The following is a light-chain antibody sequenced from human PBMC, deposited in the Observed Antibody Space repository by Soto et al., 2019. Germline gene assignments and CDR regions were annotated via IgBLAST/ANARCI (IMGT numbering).Light chain of an antibody. J-gene: IGLJ1*01. Sequence: QSVLTQPHSVSGAPGQWVTISSTGSSSNIGAGYDVHWYQQLPGTAPKLLIYGNSNRPSGVPDRFSGSKSGTSASLAITGLQAEDEADYYCQSYDSSLSGYVFGTGTKVTVL. CDR3: QSYDSSLSGYV. CDR1: SSNIGAGYD. CDR2: GNS. V-gene: IGLV1-40*01.